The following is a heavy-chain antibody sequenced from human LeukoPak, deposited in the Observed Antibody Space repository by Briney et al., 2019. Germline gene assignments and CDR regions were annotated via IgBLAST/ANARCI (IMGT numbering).Heavy chain of an antibody. J-gene: IGHJ6*02. CDR2: ISAYNGNT. Sequence: GASVKVSCKASGYTFTSYGISWVRQAPGQGLEWMGWISAYNGNTNYAQKLQGRVTMTTDTSTSTAYMELRSLRSDDTAVYYCARAGDSSGYYPVEDYYYYGMDVWGQGTTVTVSS. V-gene: IGHV1-18*01. CDR3: ARAGDSSGYYPVEDYYYYGMDV. D-gene: IGHD3-22*01. CDR1: GYTFTSYG.